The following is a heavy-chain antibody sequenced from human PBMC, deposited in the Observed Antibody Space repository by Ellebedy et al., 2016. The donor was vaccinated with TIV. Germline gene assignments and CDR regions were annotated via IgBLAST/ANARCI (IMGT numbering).Heavy chain of an antibody. Sequence: GGSLRLXCVASGFTFSAFYMAWIRQAPGRGLELVSYISGTSSHISYADSVRGRFTVSRDSAGNSLYLQMNGLTVDDTALYFCARTRGGEVDFWGQGSLVTVSS. CDR1: GFTFSAFY. J-gene: IGHJ4*02. V-gene: IGHV3-11*06. CDR2: ISGTSSHI. D-gene: IGHD3-10*01. CDR3: ARTRGGEVDF.